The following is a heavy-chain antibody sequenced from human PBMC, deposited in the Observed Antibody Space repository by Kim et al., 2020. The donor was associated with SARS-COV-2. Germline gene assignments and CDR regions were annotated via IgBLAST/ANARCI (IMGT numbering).Heavy chain of an antibody. CDR3: ARDGDYYDNSGSI. CDR2: IYYSGRT. CDR1: GASISIYY. J-gene: IGHJ3*02. D-gene: IGHD3-22*01. V-gene: IGHV4-59*13. Sequence: SETLSLTCTVSGASISIYYWTWIRQPPGKGLEWIGYIYYSGRTNYNPSLKSRVTISMDTSKNQFSLKLSSVTAADTAVYYCARDGDYYDNSGSIWGRGTLVTVSS.